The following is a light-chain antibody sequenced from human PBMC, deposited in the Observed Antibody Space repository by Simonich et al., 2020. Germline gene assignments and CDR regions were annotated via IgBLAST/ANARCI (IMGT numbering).Light chain of an antibody. V-gene: IGKV4-1*01. CDR2: WAS. CDR1: QSVLYSSNNKNY. CDR3: QQYYSTPPA. J-gene: IGKJ2*01. Sequence: DIVMTKSPDSLAVSLGERATINCKSSQSVLYSSNNKNYLAWYQQKPGQPPKLLIYWASTRESGVPDRFSCSGSGTDFTLTISSLQAEDVAVYYCQQYYSTPPAFGQGTKLEIK.